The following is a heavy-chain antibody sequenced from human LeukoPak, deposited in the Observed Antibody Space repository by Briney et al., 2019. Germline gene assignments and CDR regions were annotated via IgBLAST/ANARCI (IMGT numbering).Heavy chain of an antibody. Sequence: SETLSLTCTVYGGSFSGYYWNWIRQPPGKGLEWIGEIIHSGSTNYNPSLKSRVTISVDTSKNQFSLKQSSVTAADTAVYFCARGTQQLYDWFDPWGQGTLVTVSS. J-gene: IGHJ5*02. CDR3: ARGTQQLYDWFDP. D-gene: IGHD6-13*01. V-gene: IGHV4-34*01. CDR2: IIHSGST. CDR1: GGSFSGYY.